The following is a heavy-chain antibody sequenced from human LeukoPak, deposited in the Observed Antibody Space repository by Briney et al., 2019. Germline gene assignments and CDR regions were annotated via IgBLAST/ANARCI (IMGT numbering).Heavy chain of an antibody. J-gene: IGHJ6*03. CDR1: GFTFSSYS. D-gene: IGHD6-13*01. CDR3: ARRPVGGEQQPHYYYYYMDV. CDR2: ISSSSSYI. V-gene: IGHV3-21*01. Sequence: GGSLGLSCAASGFTFSSYSMNWVRQAPGKGLEWVSSISSSSSYIYYADSVKGRFTISRDNAKNSLYLQMNSLRAEDTAVYYCARRPVGGEQQPHYYYYYMDVWGKGTTVTISS.